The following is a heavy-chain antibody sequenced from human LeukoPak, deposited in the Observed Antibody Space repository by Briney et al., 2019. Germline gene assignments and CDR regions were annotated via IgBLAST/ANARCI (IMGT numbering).Heavy chain of an antibody. V-gene: IGHV3-21*01. Sequence: GGSLRLSCAASGFTFSSYSMNWVRQAPGKGLEWVSSISSSSSYIYYADSVKGRFTISRDNAKNSLYLQMNSLRAEDTAVYYCARTYCSSTSCYTVGLYYFDYWGQGTLVTVSS. CDR1: GFTFSSYS. CDR3: ARTYCSSTSCYTVGLYYFDY. D-gene: IGHD2-2*02. J-gene: IGHJ4*02. CDR2: ISSSSSYI.